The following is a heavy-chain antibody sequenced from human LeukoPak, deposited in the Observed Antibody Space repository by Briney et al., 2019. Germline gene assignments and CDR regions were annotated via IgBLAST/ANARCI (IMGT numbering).Heavy chain of an antibody. CDR3: ARGYCSGGSCWANWFDP. D-gene: IGHD2-15*01. V-gene: IGHV1-46*01. J-gene: IGHJ5*02. Sequence: ASVKVSCKASGYTFTSYYMHWVRQAPGQGLEWMGXXXPSGGSTSYAQKFQGRVTMTRDTSTSTVYMELSSLRSDDTAVYYCARGYCSGGSCWANWFDPWGQGTLVTVSS. CDR2: XXPSGGST. CDR1: GYTFTSYY.